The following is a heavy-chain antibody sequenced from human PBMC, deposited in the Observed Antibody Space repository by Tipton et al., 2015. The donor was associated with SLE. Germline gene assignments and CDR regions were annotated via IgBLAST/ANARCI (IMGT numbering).Heavy chain of an antibody. V-gene: IGHV4-39*02. CDR3: ARGGGSYYDY. J-gene: IGHJ4*02. CDR2: LYAGGST. CDR1: GVSISTSRYY. D-gene: IGHD1-26*01. Sequence: TLSLTCSVSGVSISTSRYYWGWIRQSPGQGLEWVGSLYAGGSTYFHPSLKSRASISADASKNHFSLKLNSVTAADTAVYYCARGGGSYYDYWGQGTLVTVSS.